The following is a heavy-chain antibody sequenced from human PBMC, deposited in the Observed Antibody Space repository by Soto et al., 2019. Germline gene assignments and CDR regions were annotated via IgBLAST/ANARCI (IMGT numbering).Heavy chain of an antibody. V-gene: IGHV5-10-1*01. CDR3: ARHTQVGATNNWFDP. J-gene: IGHJ5*02. Sequence: GESLKISCKGSGYSFTSYWISWVRQMPGKGLEWMGRIDPSDSYTNYSPSFQGHVTISADKSISTAYLQWSSLKASDTAMYYCARHTQVGATNNWFDPWGQGTLVTVS. CDR2: IDPSDSYT. CDR1: GYSFTSYW. D-gene: IGHD1-26*01.